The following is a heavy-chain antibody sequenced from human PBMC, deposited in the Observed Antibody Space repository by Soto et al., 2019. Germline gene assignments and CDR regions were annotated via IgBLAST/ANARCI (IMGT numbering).Heavy chain of an antibody. J-gene: IGHJ6*02. CDR2: ISAYNGNT. V-gene: IGHV1-18*01. CDR3: ASSRVHGRSLPAFRRGFGDNYYYYGMDV. Sequence: ASVKVSCKASGYTFTSYGISWVRQAPGQGLEWMGWISAYNGNTNYAQKLQGRVTMTTDTSTSTAYMELRSLRSDDTAVYYCASSRVHGRSLPAFRRGFGDNYYYYGMDVWGQGTTVTVSS. D-gene: IGHD3-10*01. CDR1: GYTFTSYG.